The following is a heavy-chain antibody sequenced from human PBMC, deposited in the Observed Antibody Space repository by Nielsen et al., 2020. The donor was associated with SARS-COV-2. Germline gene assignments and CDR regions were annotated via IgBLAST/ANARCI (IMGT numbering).Heavy chain of an antibody. Sequence: GGSLRLSCAASGNTFSRHGMHWVCQAPGKGLEWISYISSTSTTMLYADSVKGRFTIFRSDAENSLYLLMSSLRVEDTAVYYCARVQYFDFDYWGQGTPVTVSS. CDR2: ISSTSTTM. V-gene: IGHV3-48*01. D-gene: IGHD2/OR15-2a*01. CDR3: ARVQYFDFDY. J-gene: IGHJ4*02. CDR1: GNTFSRHG.